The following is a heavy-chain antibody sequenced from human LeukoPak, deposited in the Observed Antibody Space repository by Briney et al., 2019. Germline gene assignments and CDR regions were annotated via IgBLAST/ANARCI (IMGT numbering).Heavy chain of an antibody. D-gene: IGHD3-22*01. CDR2: IYYSGST. CDR1: GGSISSYY. J-gene: IGHJ6*03. CDR3: ASGLNYDSSGLDYYYMDV. V-gene: IGHV4-59*08. Sequence: PSETLSLTCTVSGGSISSYYWSWIRRPPGKGLEWIGYIYYSGSTNYNPSLKSRVTISVDTSKNQFSLKLSSVTAADTAVYYCASGLNYDSSGLDYYYMDVWGKGTTVTVSS.